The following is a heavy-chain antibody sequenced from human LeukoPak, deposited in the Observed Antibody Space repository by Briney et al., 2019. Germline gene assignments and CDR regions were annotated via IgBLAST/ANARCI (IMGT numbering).Heavy chain of an antibody. Sequence: GGSLRLSCAASGFTFSTFAMIWVRQPPGKGLEWVSSIFPSGGEIHYADSVRGRFTISRDNSKSILSLQMNSLKTEDTGVYYCTTALNFDILTGLYQPIAAFDIWGQGTLVTVSS. CDR1: GFTFSTFA. V-gene: IGHV3-23*01. D-gene: IGHD3-9*01. CDR3: TTALNFDILTGLYQPIAAFDI. J-gene: IGHJ3*02. CDR2: IFPSGGEI.